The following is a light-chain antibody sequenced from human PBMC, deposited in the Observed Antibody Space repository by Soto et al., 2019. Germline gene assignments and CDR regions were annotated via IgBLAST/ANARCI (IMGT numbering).Light chain of an antibody. Sequence: EIVLTQSPATLSSFPGDRVTVSCRASQDINTRLAWYQHRPGQAPRLLIYAASTRAAGVPARFSGSGSGTEFTLTINSLQSEDFAVYYCQQYNNWPITFGQGTRLEI. CDR1: QDINTR. J-gene: IGKJ5*01. CDR3: QQYNNWPIT. CDR2: AAS. V-gene: IGKV3-15*01.